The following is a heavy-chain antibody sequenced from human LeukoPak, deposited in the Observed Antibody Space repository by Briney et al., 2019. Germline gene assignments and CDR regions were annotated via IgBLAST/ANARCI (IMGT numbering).Heavy chain of an antibody. CDR1: GFTLRNYA. CDR2: FSGSGVST. D-gene: IGHD3-10*01. J-gene: IGHJ4*02. Sequence: GGSLRLSCAASGFTLRNYAMSWVRQAPGKGLEWVSAFSGSGVSTHYADSVKGRFTISRDNSKNTLYLQMNSLTAEDTAVYYCASVEWFGDLTFEGWGRGTLVTVSS. V-gene: IGHV3-23*01. CDR3: ASVEWFGDLTFEG.